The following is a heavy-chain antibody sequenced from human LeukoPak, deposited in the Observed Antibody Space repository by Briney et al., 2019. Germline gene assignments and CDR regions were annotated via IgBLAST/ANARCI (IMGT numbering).Heavy chain of an antibody. D-gene: IGHD3-22*01. J-gene: IGHJ4*02. Sequence: ASVKVSCKASGYTFTSYGISWVRQAPGQGLEWMGWISAYNGNTNYAQKLQGRVTMTTDTSTSTAYMELRSLRSGDTAVYYCARDRGYYYDSSGYSDYWGQGTLVTVSS. V-gene: IGHV1-18*01. CDR3: ARDRGYYYDSSGYSDY. CDR1: GYTFTSYG. CDR2: ISAYNGNT.